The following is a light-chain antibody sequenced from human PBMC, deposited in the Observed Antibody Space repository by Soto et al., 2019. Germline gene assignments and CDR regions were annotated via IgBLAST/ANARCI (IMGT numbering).Light chain of an antibody. Sequence: QSALTQPRSVSGSPGQSVTISCTGTSSDVGGYNYVSWYQQHPGEAPKLMIYDVGKRPSGVPDRFSGSKSGNTASLTISGLQAEDEAGYYCCSYAGSYAWVFGGGTKVTVL. CDR1: SSDVGGYNY. J-gene: IGLJ3*02. V-gene: IGLV2-11*01. CDR3: CSYAGSYAWV. CDR2: DVG.